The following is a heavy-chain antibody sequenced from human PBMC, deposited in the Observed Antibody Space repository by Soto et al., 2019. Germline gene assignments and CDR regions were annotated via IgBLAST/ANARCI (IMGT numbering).Heavy chain of an antibody. V-gene: IGHV4-59*01. J-gene: IGHJ6*02. CDR1: GGSISSYY. CDR3: GRMRMGSGSRVRYYYGMDV. D-gene: IGHD3-10*01. CDR2: IYYSGST. Sequence: PSETLSLTCTVSGGSISSYYCSWIRQPPGKGLEWIGYIYYSGSTNYNPSLKSRVTISIDTSKNQFSLKLSSVTAADTAVYYCGRMRMGSGSRVRYYYGMDVWGQGTTVTVSS.